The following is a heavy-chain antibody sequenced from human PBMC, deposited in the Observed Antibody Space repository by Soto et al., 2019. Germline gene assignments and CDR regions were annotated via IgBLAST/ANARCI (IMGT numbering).Heavy chain of an antibody. V-gene: IGHV3-66*01. Sequence: EVPLVESGGGLVQPGGSLRLSCAASGFTVSSNYMSWVRQAPGKGLEWVSVIYSGGSTYYADSVKGRFTISRDNSKNTLYLQMNSLRAEDTAVYYCARVPLYNWNDERIDYWGQGTLVTVSS. D-gene: IGHD1-20*01. J-gene: IGHJ4*02. CDR1: GFTVSSNY. CDR2: IYSGGST. CDR3: ARVPLYNWNDERIDY.